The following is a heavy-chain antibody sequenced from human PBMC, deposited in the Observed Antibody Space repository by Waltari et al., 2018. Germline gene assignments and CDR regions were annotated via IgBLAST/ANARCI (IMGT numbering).Heavy chain of an antibody. J-gene: IGHJ5*02. D-gene: IGHD6-6*01. CDR3: ARGGIAARRSVWSLNWFDP. Sequence: QVRLVQSGSELKKPGASVKVSCKASGYTFTSYAMNWVRQAPGQGLEWMGWINTNTGNPTYAQGFTGRFVFSLDTSVSKAYLQISSLKAEDTAVYYCARGGIAARRSVWSLNWFDPWGQGTLVTVSS. V-gene: IGHV7-4-1*02. CDR1: GYTFTSYA. CDR2: INTNTGNP.